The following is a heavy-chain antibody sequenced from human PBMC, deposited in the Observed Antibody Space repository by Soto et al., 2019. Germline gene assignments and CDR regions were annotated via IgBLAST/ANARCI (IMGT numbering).Heavy chain of an antibody. Sequence: PGGSVRLSCAASGFTFSSYSMNWVRQAPGKGLEWVSSTSSTSSYIYYADSVRGRFTISRDNAKNSLYLQLNSLRAEDTAVYYCARDPSYFDFWGQGTLVTVSS. CDR3: ARDPSYFDF. CDR2: TSSTSSYI. CDR1: GFTFSSYS. V-gene: IGHV3-21*01. J-gene: IGHJ4*02.